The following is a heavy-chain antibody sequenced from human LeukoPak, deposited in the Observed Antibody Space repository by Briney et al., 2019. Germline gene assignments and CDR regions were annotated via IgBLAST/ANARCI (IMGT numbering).Heavy chain of an antibody. J-gene: IGHJ6*02. CDR1: GGSISTYY. CDR2: INYSGST. Sequence: SETLSLTCTVSGGSISTYYWTWIRQPPGKGLEWIGYINYSGSTNYNPSLKSRVTISVDTSKNQFSLKLSSVTAADTAVYYCARAQLNLLVDFGMDVWGQGTTVTVSS. CDR3: ARAQLNLLVDFGMDV. V-gene: IGHV4-59*01. D-gene: IGHD1-1*01.